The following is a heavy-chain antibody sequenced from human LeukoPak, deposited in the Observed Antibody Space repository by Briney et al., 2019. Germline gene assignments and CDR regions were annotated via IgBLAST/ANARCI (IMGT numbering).Heavy chain of an antibody. CDR3: ARDQDYYDSSGYSDY. Sequence: GGSLRLSCAASGFTFSKYNMNWVRQAPGKGLEWVSSISSSSSYIYYADSVKGRFTISRDNAKNSLYLQMNSLRAEDTAVYYCARDQDYYDSSGYSDYWGQGTLVTVSS. D-gene: IGHD3-22*01. CDR1: GFTFSKYN. CDR2: ISSSSSYI. V-gene: IGHV3-21*01. J-gene: IGHJ4*02.